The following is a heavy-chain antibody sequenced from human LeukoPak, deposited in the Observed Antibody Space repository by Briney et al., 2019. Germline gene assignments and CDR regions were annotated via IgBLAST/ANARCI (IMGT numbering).Heavy chain of an antibody. CDR2: ISYDGSNK. J-gene: IGHJ4*02. CDR3: AKRSGYCTTINCYHLYGS. Sequence: GGSLRLSCAAYGFTFSGYYMTGIRQAPGKGLEWVAVISYDGSNKYYADSVKGRFTISSDNSEKLLHLQMNSLSAEDTALYYPAKRSGYCTTINCYHLYGSRGPRALVTVSP. D-gene: IGHD2-2*01. V-gene: IGHV3-30*18. CDR1: GFTFSGYY.